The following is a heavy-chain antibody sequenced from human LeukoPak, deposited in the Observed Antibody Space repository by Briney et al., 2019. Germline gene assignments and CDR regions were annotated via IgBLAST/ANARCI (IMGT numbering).Heavy chain of an antibody. V-gene: IGHV4-38-2*02. CDR2: TYDSGRT. J-gene: IGHJ4*02. CDR3: VRDSSGYYPIFDY. CDR1: GYSISSGYY. D-gene: IGHD3-22*01. Sequence: PSETLSLTCTVSGYSISSGYYWGWIRQPPGKGLEWIGSTYDSGRTYYSPSLKSRVTISVDTSKNQFSLKLSSVTAADTAVYYCVRDSSGYYPIFDYWGQGTLVTVSS.